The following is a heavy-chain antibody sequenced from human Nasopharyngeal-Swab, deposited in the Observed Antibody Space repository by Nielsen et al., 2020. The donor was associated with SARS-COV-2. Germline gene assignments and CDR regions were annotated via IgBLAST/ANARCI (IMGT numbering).Heavy chain of an antibody. J-gene: IGHJ6*02. D-gene: IGHD3-3*01. CDR2: IYHSGNT. CDR3: ATGSAVGSFFSGYDYYGMDV. CDR1: GGSISSGFYS. Sequence: SETLSLTCAVSGGSISSGFYSWSWIRQPPGKGLEWIGCIYHSGNTYYNPSLKSRVTISVDRSKNQFSLRLSSVTAADTAVYYCATGSAVGSFFSGYDYYGMDVWGQGTIVTVSS. V-gene: IGHV4-30-2*01.